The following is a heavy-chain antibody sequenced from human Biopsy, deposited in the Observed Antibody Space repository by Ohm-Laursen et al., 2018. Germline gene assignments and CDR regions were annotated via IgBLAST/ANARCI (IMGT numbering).Heavy chain of an antibody. CDR1: GGSFSDYG. D-gene: IGHD4-17*01. CDR3: ATLTEDYGASPDS. V-gene: IGHV1-69*06. Sequence: ASVKVSCKASGGSFSDYGLSWVRQAPGRGLEWMGRVIPISNTANYAQNFQDRLTITADRSTDTAYMGLNSLRSEDTAVYFCATLTEDYGASPDSWGQGTLVVVSS. CDR2: VIPISNTA. J-gene: IGHJ4*02.